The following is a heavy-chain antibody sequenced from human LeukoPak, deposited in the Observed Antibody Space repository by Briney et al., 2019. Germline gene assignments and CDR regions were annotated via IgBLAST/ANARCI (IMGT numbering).Heavy chain of an antibody. CDR1: GGTFSTYA. J-gene: IGHJ4*02. CDR2: IIPIFGTA. Sequence: GASVKVSCKASGGTFSTYAISWVRQAPGQGLEWMGGIIPIFGTANYAQKFQGRVTITADKSTSTAYMELSSLRSEDTAMYYCARDEWRLQEATMIKPDYWGQGTLVTVSS. D-gene: IGHD5-24*01. CDR3: ARDEWRLQEATMIKPDY. V-gene: IGHV1-69*06.